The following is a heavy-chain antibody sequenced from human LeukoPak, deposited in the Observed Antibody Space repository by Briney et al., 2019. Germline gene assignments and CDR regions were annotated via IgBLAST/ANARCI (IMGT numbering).Heavy chain of an antibody. D-gene: IGHD2-21*01. CDR2: IYSTKST. Sequence: SETLSLTCTVSGASISSDYWSWIRQPPGKGVEWVAYIYSTKSTNYNPYPKSRATISLGASKNQFSLKLRSGTATDAAVYYCARHLWCGIGSKKEDAFDIWGQGTMVTVSS. J-gene: IGHJ3*02. CDR3: ARHLWCGIGSKKEDAFDI. V-gene: IGHV4-59*08. CDR1: GASISSDY.